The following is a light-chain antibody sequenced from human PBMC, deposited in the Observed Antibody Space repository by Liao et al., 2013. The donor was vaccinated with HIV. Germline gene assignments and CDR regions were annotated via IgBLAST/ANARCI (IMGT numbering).Light chain of an antibody. CDR1: IIGSKS. CDR2: SDT. CDR3: QMWDNSIDGGV. J-gene: IGLJ1*01. Sequence: SYELIQPPSVSVAPGETAGISCGGNIIGSKSVHWFQHKPGQAPVLVIYSDTGRPSGIPDRFSGSTSGNTATLTISRVEAGDEADYYCQMWDNSIDGGVFGTGTKVTVL. V-gene: IGLV3-21*01.